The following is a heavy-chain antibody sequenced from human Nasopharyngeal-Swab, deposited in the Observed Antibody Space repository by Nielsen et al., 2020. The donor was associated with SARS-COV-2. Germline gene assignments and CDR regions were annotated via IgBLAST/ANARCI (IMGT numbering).Heavy chain of an antibody. J-gene: IGHJ4*02. CDR1: GYTFTSSD. V-gene: IGHV1-8*01. Sequence: ASVKVSCKASGYTFTSSDINWVRQATGQGLEWMGWMNPNSGNTGYAQKFQGRVTMTRNTSISTAYMELSSLRSDDTAVYYCARAEKSGFDYWGQGTLVTVSS. CDR3: ARAEKSGFDY. D-gene: IGHD3-3*01. CDR2: MNPNSGNT.